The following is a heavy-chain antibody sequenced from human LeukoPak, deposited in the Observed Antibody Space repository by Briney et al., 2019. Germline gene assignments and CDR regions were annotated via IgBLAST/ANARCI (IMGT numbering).Heavy chain of an antibody. CDR2: VYYSGST. Sequence: SQTLSLTCTVSGGSISSGDYYCSWIRQPPGKGLEWLGYVYYSGSTYYNPSLKSRVTTSVDTSKNQFSLKLSYVTAADKAVYYSARDPINRGIAAAGDWFDTWGQGTLVTVSS. V-gene: IGHV4-30-4*01. D-gene: IGHD6-13*01. J-gene: IGHJ5*02. CDR3: ARDPINRGIAAAGDWFDT. CDR1: GGSISSGDYY.